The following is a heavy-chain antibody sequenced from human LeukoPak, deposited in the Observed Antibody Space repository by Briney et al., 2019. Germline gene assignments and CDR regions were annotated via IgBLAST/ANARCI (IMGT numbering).Heavy chain of an antibody. V-gene: IGHV3-30*18. CDR2: ISYDGSNK. D-gene: IGHD6-6*01. CDR3: AKDQGPRRSFMDV. CDR1: GFTFSSYG. J-gene: IGHJ6*02. Sequence: RGGSVRLSCAASGFTFSSYGMHWVRQAPGKGLEWVAAISYDGSNKFFVDSLKGRFTISRDNSKNTLSLQMNSLRGEDTAVYYCAKDQGPRRSFMDVWGQGTTVSVSS.